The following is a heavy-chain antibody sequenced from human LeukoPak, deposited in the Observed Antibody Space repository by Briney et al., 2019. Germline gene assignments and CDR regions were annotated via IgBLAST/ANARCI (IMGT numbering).Heavy chain of an antibody. CDR2: ISSGSSTI. CDR3: AGGSTDIVATISYY. D-gene: IGHD5-12*01. CDR1: GFTFSNYG. Sequence: QPGGSLRLSCAASGFTFSNYGMNWVRQTPGKGLEWVSYISSGSSTIYNADSVKGRFTISRDNAKNSLYLQMNSPRDEDTAVYYCAGGSTDIVATISYYWGQGTLVTVSS. V-gene: IGHV3-48*02. J-gene: IGHJ4*02.